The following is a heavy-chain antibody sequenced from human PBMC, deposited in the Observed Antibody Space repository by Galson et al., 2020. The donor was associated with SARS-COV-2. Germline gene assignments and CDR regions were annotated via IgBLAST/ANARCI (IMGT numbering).Heavy chain of an antibody. CDR3: ARDGYYYDSSGYYYNPGYYYYGMDV. CDR1: GFTFSSYG. D-gene: IGHD3-22*01. V-gene: IGHV3-33*01. Sequence: LSLTCTASGFTFSSYGMHWVRQAPGKGLEWVAVIWYDGSNKYYADSVKGRFTISRDNSKNTLYLQMNSLRAEDTAVYYCARDGYYYDSSGYYYNPGYYYYGMDVWGQGTLVTVSS. J-gene: IGHJ6*02. CDR2: IWYDGSNK.